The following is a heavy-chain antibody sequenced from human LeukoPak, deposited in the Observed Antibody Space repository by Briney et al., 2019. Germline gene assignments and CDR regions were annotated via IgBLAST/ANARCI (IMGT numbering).Heavy chain of an antibody. CDR3: AKSYATVTTWFDY. D-gene: IGHD4-17*01. V-gene: IGHV3-23*01. Sequence: PGGSLRLSCAASGFTLSSYAMSWVRPAPGKGLEWVSVISGGGGSTYYADSVRGRFTISRDNSRDTLYLQMNSLRAEDTAVYYCAKSYATVTTWFDYWGQGTLVTVSS. J-gene: IGHJ4*02. CDR2: ISGGGGST. CDR1: GFTLSSYA.